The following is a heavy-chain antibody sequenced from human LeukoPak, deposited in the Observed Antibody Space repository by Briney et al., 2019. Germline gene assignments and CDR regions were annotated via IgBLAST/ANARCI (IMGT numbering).Heavy chain of an antibody. V-gene: IGHV4-4*07. D-gene: IGHD6-6*01. CDR3: ARDEHSSSSGWFDP. J-gene: IGHJ5*02. CDR1: GGSISSYY. CDR2: IYTSGST. Sequence: PSETLSLTCTVSGGSISSYYWSWIRQPAGKGLEWIGRIYTSGSTNYNPSLKSRVTMSVDTSKNQFSLKLSSVTAADTAVYYCARDEHSSSSGWFDPWGQGTLVTVSS.